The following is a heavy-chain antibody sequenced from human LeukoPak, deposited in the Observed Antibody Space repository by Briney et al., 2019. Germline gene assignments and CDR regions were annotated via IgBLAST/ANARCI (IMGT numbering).Heavy chain of an antibody. CDR1: GYSFTSYW. CDR3: ARTRGSSGLTYYYYGMDV. J-gene: IGHJ6*04. CDR2: IYPGDSDT. Sequence: GVSLKISCKGSGYSFTSYWIGWVRQMPGKGLEWMGIIYPGDSDTRYSPSFQGQVTISADKSISTAYLQWSSLKASDTAMYYCARTRGSSGLTYYYYGMDVWGKGTTVTVSS. V-gene: IGHV5-51*01. D-gene: IGHD6-19*01.